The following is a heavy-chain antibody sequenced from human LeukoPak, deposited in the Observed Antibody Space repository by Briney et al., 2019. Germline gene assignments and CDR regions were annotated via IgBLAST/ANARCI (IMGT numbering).Heavy chain of an antibody. CDR2: ITSSVPPTV. D-gene: IGHD6-19*01. CDR1: GFTFSSYE. CDR3: ARRISGWYSGYMDV. Sequence: GGXLRLSCVVSGFTFSSYEMNWVRQAPGKGLEWVSYITSSVPPTVYYPNSVKRLFTISRDNAKNSLYLQMNSLRAEDTAVYYCARRISGWYSGYMDVWGKGTTVTVSS. V-gene: IGHV3-48*03. J-gene: IGHJ6*03.